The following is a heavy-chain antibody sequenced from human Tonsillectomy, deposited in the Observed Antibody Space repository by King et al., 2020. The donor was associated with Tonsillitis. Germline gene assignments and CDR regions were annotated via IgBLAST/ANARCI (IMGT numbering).Heavy chain of an antibody. CDR1: GYTFTSYD. D-gene: IGHD3-9*01. CDR3: ARDGCCITGYFDHALRYYYGMDI. CDR2: ISAYNGNT. Sequence: VQLVESGAEVKKPGASLKVSCKASGYTFTSYDISWVRQAPGQGLEWMGWISAYNGNTNYAQKLQGRVTMTTDTSTSTAYMELRGLRLDYTAVYYCARDGCCITGYFDHALRYYYGMDIWGQGTTVTVSS. J-gene: IGHJ6*02. V-gene: IGHV1-18*01.